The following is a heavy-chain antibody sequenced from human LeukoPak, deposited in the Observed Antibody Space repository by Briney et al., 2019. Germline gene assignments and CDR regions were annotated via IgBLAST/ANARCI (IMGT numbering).Heavy chain of an antibody. V-gene: IGHV3-74*01. Sequence: GGSLRLSCAASGFTFSLSWMHWVRQAPGKGLEWVSSINYDARSRTYADPVKGRLTISRDNAENTLFLQMNRLRVEDSAIYSCVRGAGPGTPFDWGQGILVTVSS. CDR3: VRGAGPGTPFD. CDR1: GFTFSLSW. CDR2: INYDARSR. J-gene: IGHJ4*02. D-gene: IGHD1-1*01.